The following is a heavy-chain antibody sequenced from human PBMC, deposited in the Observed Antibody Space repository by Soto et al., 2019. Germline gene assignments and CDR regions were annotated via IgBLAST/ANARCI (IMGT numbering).Heavy chain of an antibody. V-gene: IGHV3-23*04. Sequence: EVQLVESGGGLVQPGGSLRLSCAASGFTFSSFAMNWVRQAPGKGLEWVSAITGSGSSAYFADAVKGRFTISRDNSKKTLYLQMNSLRVEDSGVYFCAKATVTTSYFYGMDVRGQGTTVIVSS. D-gene: IGHD4-4*01. CDR1: GFTFSSFA. J-gene: IGHJ6*02. CDR2: ITGSGSSA. CDR3: AKATVTTSYFYGMDV.